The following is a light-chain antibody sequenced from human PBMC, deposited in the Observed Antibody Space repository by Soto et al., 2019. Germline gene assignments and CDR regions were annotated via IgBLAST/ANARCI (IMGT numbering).Light chain of an antibody. J-gene: IGKJ2*01. CDR3: QQSYSTPYT. CDR2: GAS. V-gene: IGKV1-39*01. Sequence: DIQMTQSPSSLSASVGDRVTITCRASQSISSYLHWYQQKPGKAPNLLIYGASSLQSGVPSRFSGSGSGTDFTLTISSLQPEHFATYYCQQSYSTPYTFGQGTKREIK. CDR1: QSISSY.